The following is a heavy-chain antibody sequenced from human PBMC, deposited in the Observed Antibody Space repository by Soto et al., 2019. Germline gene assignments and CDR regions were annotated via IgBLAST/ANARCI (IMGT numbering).Heavy chain of an antibody. V-gene: IGHV4-31*03. J-gene: IGHJ4*02. CDR2: IYYSGST. CDR3: ARYGSGSYYPTTFDY. Sequence: PSGTLSLTCTFSGDSISSAGYYWSWFRQQPGKGLEWIGYIYYSGSTYYNPSLKSRVTISVDTSKNQFSLKLSSVTAADTAVYYCARYGSGSYYPTTFDYWGQGTLVTVSS. CDR1: GDSISSAGYY. D-gene: IGHD3-10*01.